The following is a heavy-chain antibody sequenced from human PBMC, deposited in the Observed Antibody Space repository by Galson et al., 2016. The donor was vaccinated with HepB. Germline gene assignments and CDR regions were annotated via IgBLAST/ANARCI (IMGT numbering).Heavy chain of an antibody. CDR1: GFTFSRYG. Sequence: SLRLSCAASGFTFSRYGMHWVRQAPGKGLEWVAVIWKDGTQKYYGESVKGRFTISRDNAKNSLYLQMNSLRPEDTAVYYCARDYSDYDYNPGYWGQGTLVIVSS. CDR2: IWKDGTQK. D-gene: IGHD4-11*01. V-gene: IGHV3-33*01. CDR3: ARDYSDYDYNPGY. J-gene: IGHJ4*02.